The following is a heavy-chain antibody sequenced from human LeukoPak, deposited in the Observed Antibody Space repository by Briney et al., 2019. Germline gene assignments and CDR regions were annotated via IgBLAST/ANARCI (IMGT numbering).Heavy chain of an antibody. CDR1: GGTFSSYA. CDR2: IIPILGIA. V-gene: IGHV1-69*04. CDR3: ARDTPTGY. D-gene: IGHD4-17*01. J-gene: IGHJ4*02. Sequence: SAKVSCKASGGTFSSYAISWVRQAPGQGLEWMGRIIPILGIANYAQKFQGRVTITADKSTSTAYMELSSLRSEDTAVYYCARDTPTGYWGQGTLVTVSS.